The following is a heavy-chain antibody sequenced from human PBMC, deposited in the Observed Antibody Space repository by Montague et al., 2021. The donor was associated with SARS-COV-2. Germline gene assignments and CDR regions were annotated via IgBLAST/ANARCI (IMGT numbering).Heavy chain of an antibody. V-gene: IGHV4-34*01. J-gene: IGHJ6*03. Sequence: SETLSLTCAVYGGSFSGHYWSWIRQHPGKGLEWIGEINNSESTNYNPSLKSRVTISVDTSKNQFSLKLHSVTAADTAVYYCARGRIEVSMIVVVLTGASYYMDVWGKGTTVTVSS. D-gene: IGHD3-22*01. CDR1: GGSFSGHY. CDR3: ARGRIEVSMIVVVLTGASYYMDV. CDR2: INNSEST.